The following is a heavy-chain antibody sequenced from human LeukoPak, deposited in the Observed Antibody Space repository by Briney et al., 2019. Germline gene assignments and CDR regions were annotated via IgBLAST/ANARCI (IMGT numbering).Heavy chain of an antibody. CDR2: IGYNGRST. CDR1: GFGFSGYG. D-gene: IGHD5-24*01. Sequence: GGSLRLSCAASGFGFSGYGMHWVRQAPGKGLEWVAFIGYNGRSTNYADSVKGRFTISRDNSKNILYLQMNSLTAGDTAMYYCVSAPWLDGYNYYHFDYWGQGTLVTVSS. CDR3: VSAPWLDGYNYYHFDY. J-gene: IGHJ4*02. V-gene: IGHV3-30*02.